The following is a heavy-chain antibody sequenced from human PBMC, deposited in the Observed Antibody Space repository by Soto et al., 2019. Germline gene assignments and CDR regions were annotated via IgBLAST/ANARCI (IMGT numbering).Heavy chain of an antibody. CDR2: IIPIFGTA. J-gene: IGHJ4*02. CDR3: ARVGGSSSGYFGNDY. Sequence: GASVKVSCKVSGGTFSSYAISWVRQAPGQGLEWMGGIIPIFGTANYAQKFQGRVTITADESTSTAYMELSSLRSEDTAVYYCARVGGSSSGYFGNDYWGQGTLVTVSS. V-gene: IGHV1-69*13. CDR1: GGTFSSYA. D-gene: IGHD3-22*01.